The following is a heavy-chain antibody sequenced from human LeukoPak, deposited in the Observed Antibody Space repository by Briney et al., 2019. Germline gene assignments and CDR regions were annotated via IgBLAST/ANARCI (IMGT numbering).Heavy chain of an antibody. V-gene: IGHV3-21*01. D-gene: IGHD6-19*01. CDR2: ISSSSSYI. CDR3: VRGLAIIAVAGTTDY. CDR1: GFTFSSYS. Sequence: GGSLRLSCAASGFTFSSYSMNWVRQAPGKGLEWVSSISSSSSYIYYADSVKGRFTISRDNAKNSLYLQMNSLRAEDTAVYYCVRGLAIIAVAGTTDYWGQGTLVTVSS. J-gene: IGHJ4*02.